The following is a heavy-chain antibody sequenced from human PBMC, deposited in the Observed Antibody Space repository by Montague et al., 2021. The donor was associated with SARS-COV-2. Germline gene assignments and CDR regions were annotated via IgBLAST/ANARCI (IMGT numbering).Heavy chain of an antibody. V-gene: IGHV4-61*02. Sequence: TLSLTCTVSGGSISSGSYYWSWIRQPAGKGLEWIGRISISGSTNYNPSLKSQVTISLDASKNQFSLKLNSATAADTAVYYCTREGYQVLWSDYYYYGMDVWGQGTTVTVSS. D-gene: IGHD2-2*01. CDR3: TREGYQVLWSDYYYYGMDV. J-gene: IGHJ6*02. CDR2: ISISGST. CDR1: GGSISSGSYY.